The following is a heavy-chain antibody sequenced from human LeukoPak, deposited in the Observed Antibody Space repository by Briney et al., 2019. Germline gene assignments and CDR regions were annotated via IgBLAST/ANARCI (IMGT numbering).Heavy chain of an antibody. D-gene: IGHD6-13*01. Sequence: GASVKVSCKASGGTFSSYAISWVRQAPGQGLEWMGGIIPIFGTANYAQKFQGRVTITADESTSTAYMELSSLRSEDTAVYYCARARSRHSSSSPGWFDPWDQGTLVTVSS. CDR1: GGTFSSYA. J-gene: IGHJ5*02. CDR3: ARARSRHSSSSPGWFDP. V-gene: IGHV1-69*13. CDR2: IIPIFGTA.